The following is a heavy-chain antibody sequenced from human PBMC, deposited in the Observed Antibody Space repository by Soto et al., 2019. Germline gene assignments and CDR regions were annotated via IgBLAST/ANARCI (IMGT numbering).Heavy chain of an antibody. CDR1: GGSISSGNYY. D-gene: IGHD2-15*01. CDR2: ISYSGST. J-gene: IGHJ4*02. Sequence: QVQLQESGPGLVKPSQTLSLTCTVSGGSISSGNYYWSWIRQPPGKGLEWNGFISYSGSTYYSTSLKSRVTISVDTSKSQFSLNLSFVTAADTAVYYCATMGTPATGLYFFDYWGQGSLVTVSS. CDR3: ATMGTPATGLYFFDY. V-gene: IGHV4-30-4*01.